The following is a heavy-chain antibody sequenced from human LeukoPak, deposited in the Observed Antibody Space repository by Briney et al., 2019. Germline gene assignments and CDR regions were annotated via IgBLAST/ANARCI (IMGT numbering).Heavy chain of an antibody. CDR2: ISAYNGNT. CDR1: GYAFTSYG. D-gene: IGHD2-21*02. CDR3: ARAKHNAVVVTAYSY. Sequence: ASVKVSCKASGYAFTSYGISWVRQAPGQGLEWMGRISAYNGNTNYAQKLQGRVTMTTDTSTSTAYMELRSLRSDDTAVYYCARAKHNAVVVTAYSYWGQGTLVTVSP. V-gene: IGHV1-18*01. J-gene: IGHJ4*02.